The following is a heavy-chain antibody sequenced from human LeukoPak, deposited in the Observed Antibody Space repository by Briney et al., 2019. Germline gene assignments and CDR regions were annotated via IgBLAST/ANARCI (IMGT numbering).Heavy chain of an antibody. J-gene: IGHJ4*01. D-gene: IGHD3-10*01. CDR1: GYMFAAYY. V-gene: IGHV1-2*02. Sequence: ASVKVSCKASGYMFAAYYINWVRQSPGLGLEWLGWINPNSGGTNYAQRFQGRVTMTSDTSTSTAYLELNGLRSDDTAVYFCARLNSGNLRGILYWGQGSLVTASS. CDR3: ARLNSGNLRGILY. CDR2: INPNSGGT.